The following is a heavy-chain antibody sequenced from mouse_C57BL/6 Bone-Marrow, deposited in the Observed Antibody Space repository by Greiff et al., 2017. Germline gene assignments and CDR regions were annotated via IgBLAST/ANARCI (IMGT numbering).Heavy chain of an antibody. CDR2: IDPEDGET. J-gene: IGHJ2*01. Sequence: VQLQQSGAELVKPGASVKLSCTASGFNIKDYYMHWVKQRTEQGLEWIGRIDPEDGETKYAPKFQGKATLTADTSSNTAYLQLSSLTSEDTAVYYCATYYSNVYYFDYWGQGTTLTVSS. D-gene: IGHD2-5*01. CDR3: ATYYSNVYYFDY. V-gene: IGHV14-2*01. CDR1: GFNIKDYY.